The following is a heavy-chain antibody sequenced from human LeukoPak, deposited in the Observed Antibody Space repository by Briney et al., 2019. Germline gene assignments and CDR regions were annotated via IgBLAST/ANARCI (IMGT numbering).Heavy chain of an antibody. V-gene: IGHV4-59*01. J-gene: IGHJ6*02. D-gene: IGHD1-1*01. Sequence: PSETLSLTCTVSGGSISSYYWSWIRQPPGKGLEWIGYIYYSGSTNYNPSLKSRVTISVDTSKNQFSLKLSSVTAADTAVYYCARAKAGTTVFYYYYGMDVWGQGTTVTVPS. CDR2: IYYSGST. CDR1: GGSISSYY. CDR3: ARAKAGTTVFYYYYGMDV.